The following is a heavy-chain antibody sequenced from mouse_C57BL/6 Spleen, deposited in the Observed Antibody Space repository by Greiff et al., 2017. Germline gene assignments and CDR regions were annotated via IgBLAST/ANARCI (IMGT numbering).Heavy chain of an antibody. CDR3: ARAGSIPYAMDY. Sequence: EVHLVESGPGLVKPSQSLSLTCSVTGYSITSGYYWNWIRQFPGNKLEWMGYISYDGSNNYNPSLKNRISITRDTSKNQFFLKLNSVTTEDTATYYCARAGSIPYAMDYWGQGTSVTVSS. CDR2: ISYDGSN. D-gene: IGHD1-1*01. J-gene: IGHJ4*01. CDR1: GYSITSGYY. V-gene: IGHV3-6*01.